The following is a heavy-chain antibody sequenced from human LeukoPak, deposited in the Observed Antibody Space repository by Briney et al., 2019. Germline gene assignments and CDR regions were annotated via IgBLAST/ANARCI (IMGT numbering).Heavy chain of an antibody. CDR3: TRDTVYYDSTD. V-gene: IGHV3-49*03. CDR1: GFTFGDFA. J-gene: IGHJ4*02. D-gene: IGHD3-9*01. CDR2: IRSKTYRGTT. Sequence: GRSLRLSCTASGFTFGDFAMSWFRQAPENGLEWVAFIRSKTYRGTTEYATSVKGRFTISRDDSKSIAYLQMDSLKTEDTAVYYCTRDTVYYDSTDWGQGTLVTVSS.